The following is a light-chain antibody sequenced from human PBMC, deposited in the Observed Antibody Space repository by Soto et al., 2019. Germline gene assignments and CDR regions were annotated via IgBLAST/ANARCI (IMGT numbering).Light chain of an antibody. J-gene: IGKJ4*01. CDR1: QSVSSN. CDR3: QQYNNWPPLT. Sequence: EIVMTQSPATLSVSPGERATLSCRASQSVSSNLAWYQQKPGQAPRLLIYGASTRATGIPPTFSGSGSGTEFTLTISSLQYEDFAVYDCQQYNNWPPLTFGGGTKVEIK. V-gene: IGKV3-15*01. CDR2: GAS.